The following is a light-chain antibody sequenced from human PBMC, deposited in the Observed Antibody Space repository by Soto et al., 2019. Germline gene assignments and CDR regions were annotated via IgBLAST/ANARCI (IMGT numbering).Light chain of an antibody. V-gene: IGKV1-27*01. Sequence: DIQMTQSPSSLSASVGDRVTITCRASQDISNYLAWYQQKPGKVPRLLIYAASTLQSGVPSRFSGSGSGTDFTLTISSLQPVDVATYYCQMYNSAPITFGQGTRLEIK. CDR1: QDISNY. CDR3: QMYNSAPIT. J-gene: IGKJ5*01. CDR2: AAS.